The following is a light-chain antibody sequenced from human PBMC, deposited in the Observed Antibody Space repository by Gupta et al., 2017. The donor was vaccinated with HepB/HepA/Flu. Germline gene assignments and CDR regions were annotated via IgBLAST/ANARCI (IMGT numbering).Light chain of an antibody. CDR2: DAS. CDR1: QGISSY. V-gene: IGKV1-9*01. J-gene: IGKJ4*01. CDR3: QQRNSCPLT. Sequence: DIQLTQSPSFLSASVGDRVTITCRASQGISSYLAWYQQKPGKAPKLLIYDASTLQSGVPSRFSGSGSGTEFTLTISSLQPEDFATYYCQQRNSCPLTFGGGTKVAIK.